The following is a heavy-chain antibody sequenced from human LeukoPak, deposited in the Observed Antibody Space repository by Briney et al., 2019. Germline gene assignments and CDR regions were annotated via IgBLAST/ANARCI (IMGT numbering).Heavy chain of an antibody. J-gene: IGHJ5*02. D-gene: IGHD3-10*01. CDR1: DGSISTYH. CDR3: ARLSKFGSGSYHEWFDP. CDR2: VYDSGST. Sequence: SETLSLTCTVSDGSISTYHWSWVRQPPGKSLEWVGYVYDSGSTNYNPSLKSRITISVDTSKNQFSLKLEPVIAADTAVYYCARLSKFGSGSYHEWFDPWGQGTLVTVSS. V-gene: IGHV4-59*01.